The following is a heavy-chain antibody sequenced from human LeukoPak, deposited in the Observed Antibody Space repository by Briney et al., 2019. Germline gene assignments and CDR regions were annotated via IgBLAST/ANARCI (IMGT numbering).Heavy chain of an antibody. D-gene: IGHD2-2*01. CDR2: FDPEDGET. J-gene: IGHJ4*02. CDR1: GYTLTELS. V-gene: IGHV1-24*01. Sequence: GASVKVSCKVSGYTLTELSMHWVRQAPGKGLEWMGGFDPEDGETIYAQKFQGRVTMTEDTSTDTAYMELSSLRSEDTAVYYCATGPSAKQYQLLSVLFDYWGQGTLVTVSS. CDR3: ATGPSAKQYQLLSVLFDY.